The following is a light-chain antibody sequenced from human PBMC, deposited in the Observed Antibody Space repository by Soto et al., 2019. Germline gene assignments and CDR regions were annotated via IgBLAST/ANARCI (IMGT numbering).Light chain of an antibody. Sequence: DIQMTQSPSTLSASVGDRVTITCRASQIISSWLAWYQQKPGKVPKLLIYDASSLESGVPSRFSGRGSGTEFTLTISSLQPDDFATYYCQQYQTSSWAFGQGTKVDIK. V-gene: IGKV1-5*01. CDR2: DAS. CDR3: QQYQTSSWA. CDR1: QIISSW. J-gene: IGKJ1*01.